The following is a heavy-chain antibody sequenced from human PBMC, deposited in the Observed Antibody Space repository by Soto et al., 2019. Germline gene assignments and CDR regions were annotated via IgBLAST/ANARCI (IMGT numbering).Heavy chain of an antibody. CDR2: IYYSGST. V-gene: IGHV4-59*01. CDR1: GGSISSYY. J-gene: IGHJ4*02. CDR3: ARVLGPGPSFDY. Sequence: PSETLSLTCTVSGGSISSYYWSWIRQPPGKGLEWIGYIYYSGSTNYNPSLKSRVTISVDTSKNQFSLKLSSVTAADTAVYYCARVLGPGPSFDYWGQGTLVTSPQ.